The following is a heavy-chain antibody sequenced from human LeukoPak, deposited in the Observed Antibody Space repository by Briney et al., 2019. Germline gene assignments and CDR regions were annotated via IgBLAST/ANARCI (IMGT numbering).Heavy chain of an antibody. CDR2: IRNDGSNK. Sequence: PGGSLRLSCAASGFTFSSYGMHWVRQAPGKGLEWVAFIRNDGSNKYYADSVKGRFTISRDNSKNTLYLQMNSLRAEDTAVYCCAKDYSKTTYYGSGTYYRPNSFDPWGQGTLVTVSS. V-gene: IGHV3-30*02. D-gene: IGHD3-10*01. CDR1: GFTFSSYG. J-gene: IGHJ5*02. CDR3: AKDYSKTTYYGSGTYYRPNSFDP.